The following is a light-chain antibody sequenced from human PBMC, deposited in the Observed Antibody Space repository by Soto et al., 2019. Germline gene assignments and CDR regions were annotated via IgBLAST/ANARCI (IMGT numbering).Light chain of an antibody. CDR2: DVS. CDR3: CSYAGSYTLV. J-gene: IGLJ2*01. V-gene: IGLV2-11*01. Sequence: QSALTQPRSVSGSPGQSVTISCTGTSSDVGIYNYVSWYQQHPGKAPKLMIYDVSERPSGVPDRFSGSKSGNTASLTISGLQAEDEAHYYCCSYAGSYTLVFGGGTKLTVL. CDR1: SSDVGIYNY.